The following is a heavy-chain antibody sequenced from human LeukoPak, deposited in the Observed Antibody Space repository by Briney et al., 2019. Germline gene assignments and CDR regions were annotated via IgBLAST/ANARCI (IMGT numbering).Heavy chain of an antibody. CDR3: ARGGKAGLAY. D-gene: IGHD6-13*01. V-gene: IGHV4-4*02. J-gene: IGHJ4*02. Sequence: PSKTLSLTCAVSGGSISSSNWWSWVRQPPGKGLEWIGEIYHSGSTNYDPSLKSRVTISVDTSKNQFSLKLSSVTAADTAVYYCARGGKAGLAYWGRGTLVTVSS. CDR2: IYHSGST. CDR1: GGSISSSNW.